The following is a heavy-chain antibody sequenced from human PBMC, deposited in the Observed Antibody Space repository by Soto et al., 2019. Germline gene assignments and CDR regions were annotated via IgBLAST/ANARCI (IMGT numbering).Heavy chain of an antibody. CDR2: INAGNGNT. V-gene: IGHV1-3*01. CDR1: GYTFTSYA. D-gene: IGHD2-2*01. J-gene: IGHJ6*03. Sequence: ASVKVSCKASGYTFTSYAMHWVRQAPGQRLEWMGWINAGNGNTKYSQKFQGRVTITRDTSASTAYMELSSLRSEDTAVYYCARGVVVVPTARYYYMDVWGKGTTVTVS. CDR3: ARGVVVVPTARYYYMDV.